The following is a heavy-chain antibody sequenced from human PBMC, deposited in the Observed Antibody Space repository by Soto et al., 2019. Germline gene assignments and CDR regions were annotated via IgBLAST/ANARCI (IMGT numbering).Heavy chain of an antibody. V-gene: IGHV3-23*01. D-gene: IGHD1-26*01. CDR2: ITGTAGHT. Sequence: QSVGSLRLSCAASGFTFSTYAMSWVRQAPGKGLEWVSTITGTAGHTYYADSVQGRFTISRDNSKNTLYLQMNSLRAEDTAVYYCAKLIAWESPYWGQGSLVTVSS. CDR3: AKLIAWESPY. J-gene: IGHJ4*02. CDR1: GFTFSTYA.